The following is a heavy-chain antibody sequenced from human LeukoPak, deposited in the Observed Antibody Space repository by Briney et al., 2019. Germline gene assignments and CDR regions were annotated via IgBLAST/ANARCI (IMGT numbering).Heavy chain of an antibody. CDR1: GFTFSSYA. Sequence: GGSLRLSCAASGFTFSSYAMSWVRQAPGKGLEWVSAISGSGGSTYYADSVKGRFTISRDNSKNTLYLQMNSLRAEDTAVYYCAKRLVVVAAITRGYFDYWGQGTLVTVSS. V-gene: IGHV3-23*01. J-gene: IGHJ4*02. D-gene: IGHD2-15*01. CDR2: ISGSGGST. CDR3: AKRLVVVAAITRGYFDY.